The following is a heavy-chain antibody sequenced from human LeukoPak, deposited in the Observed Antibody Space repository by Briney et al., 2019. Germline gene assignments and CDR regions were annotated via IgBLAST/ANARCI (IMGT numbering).Heavy chain of an antibody. CDR3: ARGRVVIDYFDY. J-gene: IGHJ4*02. D-gene: IGHD3-3*01. Sequence: SETLSLTCTASGGSIGSYYWNWIRQPPGKGLEWIGYIYYSESTNYNPSLKSRATISVDTSKNQFSLKVSSVTAADTAVYYCARGRVVIDYFDYWGQGTLVTVSS. V-gene: IGHV4-59*01. CDR2: IYYSEST. CDR1: GGSIGSYY.